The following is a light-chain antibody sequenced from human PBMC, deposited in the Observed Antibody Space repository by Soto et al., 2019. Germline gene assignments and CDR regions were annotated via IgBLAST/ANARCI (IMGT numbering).Light chain of an antibody. V-gene: IGKV3-11*01. Sequence: DIVLTQSPATLSLSPGERATLSCRASQSVSSYLAWYQQKPGQAPRLLIYDASNRATGIPARFSGSGSGTDFTLTISSLEPEDFAVYYCQQRSNWPLMYTFGQGTKLEIK. CDR1: QSVSSY. CDR3: QQRSNWPLMYT. J-gene: IGKJ2*01. CDR2: DAS.